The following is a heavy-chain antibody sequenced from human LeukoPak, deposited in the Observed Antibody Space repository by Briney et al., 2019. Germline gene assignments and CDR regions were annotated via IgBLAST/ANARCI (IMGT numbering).Heavy chain of an antibody. J-gene: IGHJ6*02. CDR2: IIPILGIA. CDR1: GGTFSSYA. Sequence: SVKVSCKASGGTFSSYAISWVRQAPGQGLEWMGRIIPILGIANYAQKFQGRVTITADKSTSTAYMELSSLRSEDTAVYYCARCCGYSGYEGTLDYYYGMDVWGQGTTVTVSS. D-gene: IGHD5-12*01. V-gene: IGHV1-69*04. CDR3: ARCCGYSGYEGTLDYYYGMDV.